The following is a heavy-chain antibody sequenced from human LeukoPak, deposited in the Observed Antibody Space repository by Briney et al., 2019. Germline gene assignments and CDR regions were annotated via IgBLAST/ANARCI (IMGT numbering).Heavy chain of an antibody. D-gene: IGHD3-10*01. Sequence: GGSLRLSCAASGFTFSSYWMSWVRQAPGKGLEWVANIKQDGSEKYYVDSVKGRFTISRDNAKNSLYLQMNSLRAEDTAVYYCARDLRYGSGSFYYYYYGMDVWGQGTTVTVSS. CDR2: IKQDGSEK. J-gene: IGHJ6*02. CDR3: ARDLRYGSGSFYYYYYGMDV. V-gene: IGHV3-7*01. CDR1: GFTFSSYW.